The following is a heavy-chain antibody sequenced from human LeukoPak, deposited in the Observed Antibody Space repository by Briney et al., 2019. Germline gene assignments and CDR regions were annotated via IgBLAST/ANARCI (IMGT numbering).Heavy chain of an antibody. V-gene: IGHV3-7*03. Sequence: GGSLRLSCAASGFSFSRYWMSWVRQAPVRGLEWVANIKPDGSEIYYVDSVKGRFTISRDNSKNTVYLQMNSLRAEDTAVYYCAKGDYFDSSTAFDYWGQGTLVTVSS. CDR2: IKPDGSEI. J-gene: IGHJ4*02. D-gene: IGHD3-22*01. CDR3: AKGDYFDSSTAFDY. CDR1: GFSFSRYW.